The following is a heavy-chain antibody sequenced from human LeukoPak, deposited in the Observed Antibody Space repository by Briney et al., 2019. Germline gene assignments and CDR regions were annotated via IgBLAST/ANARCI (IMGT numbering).Heavy chain of an antibody. J-gene: IGHJ4*02. V-gene: IGHV3-23*01. CDR1: GFTFSSYA. CDR3: AKRNSSNFDY. CDR2: ICGSGGRT. D-gene: IGHD2-21*01. Sequence: GGSLRLSCAASGFTFSSYAMSWVRQAPGKGLEWVSAICGSGGRTYYADSVKGRFTISRDNSKNTLYLQRTSLRAEDTSVYYCAKRNSSNFDYWGQGTLVTVSS.